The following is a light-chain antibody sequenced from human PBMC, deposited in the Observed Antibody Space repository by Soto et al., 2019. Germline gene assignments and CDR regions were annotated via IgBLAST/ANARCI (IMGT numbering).Light chain of an antibody. CDR2: DVS. V-gene: IGLV2-14*01. J-gene: IGLJ1*01. CDR3: SSDTTSTTYV. Sequence: QSVLTQPASVSGSPGQSITISCTGTSSDVGGYNYVSWYQQRPGKAPKVMIYDVSNRPSGVSNRFSGSKSGNTASLTISGLQAEDEADYYCSSDTTSTTYVFGTGSKLTVL. CDR1: SSDVGGYNY.